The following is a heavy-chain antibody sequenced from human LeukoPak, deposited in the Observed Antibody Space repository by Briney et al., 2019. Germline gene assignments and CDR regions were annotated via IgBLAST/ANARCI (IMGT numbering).Heavy chain of an antibody. CDR3: ARYSGTHSRNFDY. D-gene: IGHD1-26*01. CDR1: GDSVSSGDYY. J-gene: IGHJ4*02. Sequence: PSQTLSLTCTVSGDSVSSGDYYWSWIRQSPDKGLEWIGYIYYSGSTYYTLSLENRVTMSIDTSKNQFSLMLSSVTAADTAVYYCARYSGTHSRNFDYWGQGTLVTVSS. CDR2: IYYSGST. V-gene: IGHV4-30-4*01.